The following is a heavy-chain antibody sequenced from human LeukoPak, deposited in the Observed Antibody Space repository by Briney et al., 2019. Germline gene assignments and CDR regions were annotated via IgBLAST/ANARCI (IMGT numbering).Heavy chain of an antibody. CDR1: GGSISSYY. J-gene: IGHJ6*03. Sequence: PSETLSLTCTVSGGSISSYYWSWIRQPAGKGLEWIGRIYASGSTNYNPSLKSRVTMSLDTSKNQFSLKLTSVTAADTAVYYCARGNSGSHYSAVYFYYMDVWGKGTTVTVSS. CDR2: IYASGST. V-gene: IGHV4-4*07. D-gene: IGHD1-26*01. CDR3: ARGNSGSHYSAVYFYYMDV.